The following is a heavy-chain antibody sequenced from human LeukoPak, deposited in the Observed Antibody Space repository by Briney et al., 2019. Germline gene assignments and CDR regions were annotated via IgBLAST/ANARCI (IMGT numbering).Heavy chain of an antibody. Sequence: SETLSLTCAVSGGSISSGGYSWSWIRQPPGKGLEWIGYIYHSGSTYYNPSLKSRVTISVDRSKNQFSLKLSSVTAADTAVYYCAGSSERYSSSSDYWGQGTLVTVSS. CDR3: AGSSERYSSSSDY. D-gene: IGHD6-13*01. V-gene: IGHV4-30-2*01. CDR1: GGSISSGGYS. CDR2: IYHSGST. J-gene: IGHJ4*02.